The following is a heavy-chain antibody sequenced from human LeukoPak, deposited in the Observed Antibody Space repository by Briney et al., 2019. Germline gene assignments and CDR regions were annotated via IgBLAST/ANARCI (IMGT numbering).Heavy chain of an antibody. V-gene: IGHV1-18*01. CDR3: ARVSMGGNWFDS. J-gene: IGHJ5*01. Sequence: ASVKVSCKASGYTFSNYGITWVRQAPGQGLEWMGWISAYNGSTNYAQKLQGRVTMTTDTSTTTAYMELRSLRSDDTAVYYCARVSMGGNWFDSWGQGTLVTVSS. D-gene: IGHD1-26*01. CDR2: ISAYNGST. CDR1: GYTFSNYG.